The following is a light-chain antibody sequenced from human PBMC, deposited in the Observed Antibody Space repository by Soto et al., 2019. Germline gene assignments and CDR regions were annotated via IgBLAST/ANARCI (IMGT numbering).Light chain of an antibody. Sequence: EIVLTQSPGTLSLSPGERATLSCRAGQSVTSNFLAWYQQKPGQAPRLLIFGASNRATGIPDRFSGSGSGTDFSLTISRLEPEDFAVYYCQQYGISPRTFSQGTKVEIK. J-gene: IGKJ1*01. V-gene: IGKV3-20*01. CDR3: QQYGISPRT. CDR1: QSVTSNF. CDR2: GAS.